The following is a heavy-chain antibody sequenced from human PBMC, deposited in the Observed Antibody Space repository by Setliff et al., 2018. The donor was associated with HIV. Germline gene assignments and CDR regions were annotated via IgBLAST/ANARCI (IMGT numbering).Heavy chain of an antibody. D-gene: IGHD6-19*01. V-gene: IGHV1-3*01. CDR3: ARTQWLADGSAFDI. Sequence: ASVKVSCKASGYTFTSYAIHWVRQAPGQRLEWMGWITVGDGNTKYSQKFQGRVTITRDTSASTAYMELSSLRSEDTAVYYCARTQWLADGSAFDIWGQGTMVTVSS. J-gene: IGHJ3*02. CDR1: GYTFTSYA. CDR2: ITVGDGNT.